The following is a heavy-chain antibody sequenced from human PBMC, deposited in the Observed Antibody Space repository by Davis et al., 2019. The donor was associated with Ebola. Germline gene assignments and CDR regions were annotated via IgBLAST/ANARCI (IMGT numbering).Heavy chain of an antibody. J-gene: IGHJ6*02. CDR1: GYTFTGYY. CDR3: AEIYWVRYGMDV. Sequence: AASVKVSCKASGYTFTGYYMHWVRQAPGQGLEWMGRINPNSGGTNYAQKFQGRVTMTRDTSISTAYMELSRLRSDDTAVYYCAEIYWVRYGMDVWGQGTTVTVSS. V-gene: IGHV1-2*06. CDR2: INPNSGGT. D-gene: IGHD2-8*02.